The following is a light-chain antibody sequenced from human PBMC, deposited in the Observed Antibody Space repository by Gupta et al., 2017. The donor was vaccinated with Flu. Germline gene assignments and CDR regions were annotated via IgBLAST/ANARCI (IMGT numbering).Light chain of an antibody. CDR1: QSLLHSNGNYY. V-gene: IGKV2-28*01. CDR3: RQDLQTHA. Sequence: DIVMTQSPLSLPVTPGESASFSCRSSQSLLHSNGNYYLDWYLQKPGQSPQLLIYLGSKRASGGTDRFSGSGESKDFTLKSSGGEDEDVGGYYSRQDLQTHAFGQGTKLEI. CDR2: LGS. J-gene: IGKJ2*01.